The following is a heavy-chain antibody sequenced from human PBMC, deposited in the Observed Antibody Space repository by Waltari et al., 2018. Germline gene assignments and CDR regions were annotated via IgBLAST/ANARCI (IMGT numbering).Heavy chain of an antibody. CDR1: GGSFSGYY. J-gene: IGHJ4*02. CDR2: INHRGSN. Sequence: QVQLQQWGAGLLKPSETLSLTCAVYGGSFSGYYWSWIRQPPGKGLELIGEINHRGSNNYNPSLKSRVTISVDTSKNQFSLKLSSVTAADTAVYYCARVPQADYGGNPFDYWGQGTLVTVSS. V-gene: IGHV4-34*01. D-gene: IGHD4-17*01. CDR3: ARVPQADYGGNPFDY.